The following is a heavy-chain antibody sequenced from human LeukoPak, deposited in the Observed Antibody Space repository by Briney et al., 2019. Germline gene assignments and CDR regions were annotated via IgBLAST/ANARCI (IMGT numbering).Heavy chain of an antibody. Sequence: PGRSLRLSCAASGFTFTSYAMTWVRQAPGKGLEWVSGITGSGGTTYYAQSVKGRFTISRDNSKNTLYLQMNSLRAEDTAVYHCAKRDAPFYYDSSGYYSTAFEIWAKGTTVTVSS. D-gene: IGHD3-22*01. J-gene: IGHJ3*02. CDR2: ITGSGGTT. CDR1: GFTFTSYA. V-gene: IGHV3-23*01. CDR3: AKRDAPFYYDSSGYYSTAFEI.